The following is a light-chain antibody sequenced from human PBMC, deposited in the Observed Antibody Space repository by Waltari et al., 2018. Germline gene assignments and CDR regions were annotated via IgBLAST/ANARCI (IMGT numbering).Light chain of an antibody. J-gene: IGKJ4*01. V-gene: IGKV3-20*01. CDR3: QQYGSSPLT. CDR1: QSVRSTY. Sequence: EIVLTQSPGTLSLSPGERATLSCRASQSVRSTYLAWYQQKPRKAPRLLIYGASSRATDIPDRFSGSGSGIDFTLTISRLEPEDFAVYYCQQYGSSPLTFGGGTKVEIK. CDR2: GAS.